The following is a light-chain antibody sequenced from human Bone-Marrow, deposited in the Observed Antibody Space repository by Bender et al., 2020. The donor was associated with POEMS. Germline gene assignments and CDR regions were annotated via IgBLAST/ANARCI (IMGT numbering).Light chain of an antibody. CDR2: EDN. V-gene: IGLV6-57*02. Sequence: NFMLTQPHSVSESPGKTVTISCTGSGGSIASTYVQWYQQRPGSAPTTVIYEDNKRPSGVPDRFSGSIDTSSNSASLTISGLKTEDEADYYCCSHTGGSLWVFGGGTKLTVL. J-gene: IGLJ3*02. CDR1: GGSIASTY. CDR3: CSHTGGSLWV.